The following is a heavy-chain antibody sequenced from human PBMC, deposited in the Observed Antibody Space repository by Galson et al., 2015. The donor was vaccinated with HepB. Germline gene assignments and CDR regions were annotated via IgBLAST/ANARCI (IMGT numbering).Heavy chain of an antibody. V-gene: IGHV3-64D*06. J-gene: IGHJ4*02. CDR2: ISSNGGST. D-gene: IGHD5-12*01. CDR3: VKDTYVDIVATINEPAF. CDR1: GFTFSSYA. Sequence: SLRLSCAASGFTFSSYAMHWVRQAPGKGLEYVSAISSNGGSTYYADSVKGRFTISRDNSKNTLYLQMSSLRAEDTAVYYCVKDTYVDIVATINEPAFWGQGTLVTVSS.